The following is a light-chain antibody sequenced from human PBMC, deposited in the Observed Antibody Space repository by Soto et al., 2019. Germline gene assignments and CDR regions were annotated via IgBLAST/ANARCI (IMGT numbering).Light chain of an antibody. CDR3: QQYNNWPLT. Sequence: VMTQSPGTLSVSLGERATLSCRASQSVSIHLAWYQQKPGQAPRLLIYDTSTRATGIPARFSGSGSGTEFTLTISSLQSEDFAVYYCQQYNNWPLTFGQGTRLEI. J-gene: IGKJ5*01. CDR2: DTS. CDR1: QSVSIH. V-gene: IGKV3-15*01.